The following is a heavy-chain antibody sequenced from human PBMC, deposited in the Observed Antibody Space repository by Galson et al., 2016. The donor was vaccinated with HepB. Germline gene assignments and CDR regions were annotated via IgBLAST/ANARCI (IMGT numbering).Heavy chain of an antibody. CDR1: GGSISSYY. V-gene: IGHV4-59*01. Sequence: ETLSLTCTVSGGSISSYYWSWIRQPPGKGLEWIGYIYYSGGTNYNPSLKSRVTISVDTSKNQFSLKLSSGTAADTAVYYCARGCSGGSCYPFDYWGRGTLVTVSS. CDR2: IYYSGGT. D-gene: IGHD2-15*01. CDR3: ARGCSGGSCYPFDY. J-gene: IGHJ4*02.